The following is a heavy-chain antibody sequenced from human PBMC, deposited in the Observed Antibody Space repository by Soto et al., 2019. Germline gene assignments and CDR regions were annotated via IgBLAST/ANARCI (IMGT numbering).Heavy chain of an antibody. CDR1: GFTFSSYA. Sequence: GGSLRLSCAASGFTFSSYAMHWVRQAPGKGLEWVAVISHDGSNKYYADSVKGRFTISRDNSKNTLYLQMNSLRAEDTAVYYCARDLGYCISTSCPRRYYGMDVWGQGTTVTVSS. D-gene: IGHD2-2*01. V-gene: IGHV3-30-3*01. CDR3: ARDLGYCISTSCPRRYYGMDV. J-gene: IGHJ6*02. CDR2: ISHDGSNK.